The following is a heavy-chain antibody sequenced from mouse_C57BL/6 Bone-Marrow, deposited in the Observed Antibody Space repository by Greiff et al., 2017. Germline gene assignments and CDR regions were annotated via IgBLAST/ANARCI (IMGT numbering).Heavy chain of an antibody. Sequence: VQLKESGAELMKPGASVKLSCKATGYTFTGYWIEWVKQRPGHGLEWIGEILPGSGSTNYNERFKGKATFTADTSSNTAYMQLSSLTTEDSAIYYCARRIPIYYYGSSPFFDYWGQGTTLTVSS. D-gene: IGHD1-1*01. CDR2: ILPGSGST. V-gene: IGHV1-9*01. CDR1: GYTFTGYW. CDR3: ARRIPIYYYGSSPFFDY. J-gene: IGHJ2*01.